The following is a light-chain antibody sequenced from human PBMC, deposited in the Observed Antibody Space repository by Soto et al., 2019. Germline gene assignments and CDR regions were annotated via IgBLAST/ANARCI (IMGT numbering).Light chain of an antibody. CDR3: AAWDDTLNGPV. V-gene: IGLV1-44*01. Sequence: QSVLTQPPSVSGTPGQRVTISCSGSTSNIGTYTVSWYQHVPGTAPQLLIYGSNQRPSGVPDRFSGSKSGTSASLAISGLQSEDESDYYCAAWDDTLNGPVFGGGTQLTVL. J-gene: IGLJ2*01. CDR2: GSN. CDR1: TSNIGTYT.